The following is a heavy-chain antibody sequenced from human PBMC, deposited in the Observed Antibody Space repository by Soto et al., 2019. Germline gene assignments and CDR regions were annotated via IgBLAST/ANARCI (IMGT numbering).Heavy chain of an antibody. D-gene: IGHD3-22*01. V-gene: IGHV3-23*01. CDR3: ARGRYLDSSDYWVANLPFDH. Sequence: GGSLSLSCAASGFTFNSYVMTWVRQAPGEGLECVSSISRSGRGSAYYADSVKGRFTISRDNSENTLFLQMNNLRDEDTALYYCARGRYLDSSDYWVANLPFDHWGLGTLVTVSS. CDR1: GFTFNSYV. CDR2: ISRSGRGSA. J-gene: IGHJ4*02.